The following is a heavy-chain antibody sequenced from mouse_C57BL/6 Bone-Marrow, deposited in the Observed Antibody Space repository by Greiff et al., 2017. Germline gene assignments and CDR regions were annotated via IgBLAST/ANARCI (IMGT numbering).Heavy chain of an antibody. CDR3: ARSGVYGSSLYWYFDV. J-gene: IGHJ1*03. V-gene: IGHV1-53*01. CDR2: INPNNGGS. D-gene: IGHD1-1*01. CDR1: GYTFTSYW. Sequence: VQLQQPGTELVKPGASVKLSCKASGYTFTSYWMHWVKQRPGQGLEWIGNINPNNGGSNYNEKLKNKAKLTVDKSSSTTYMQLSSLTSEDSAVYFCARSGVYGSSLYWYFDVWGTGTTVTVSS.